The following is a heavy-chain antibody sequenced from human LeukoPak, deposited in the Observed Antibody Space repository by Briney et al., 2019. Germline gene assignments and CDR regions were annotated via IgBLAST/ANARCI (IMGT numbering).Heavy chain of an antibody. CDR1: LGRHW. CDR3: TRDQT. V-gene: IGHV3-7*01. Sequence: GGSLRLSCAGALGRHWMGWVRLAPGKGLEWVANIKEDGSERYYGDSVKGRFTISRDDAKSSLYLQMNNLRVEDTAVYYCTRDQTWGQGTLVTVSS. CDR2: IKEDGSER. J-gene: IGHJ4*02.